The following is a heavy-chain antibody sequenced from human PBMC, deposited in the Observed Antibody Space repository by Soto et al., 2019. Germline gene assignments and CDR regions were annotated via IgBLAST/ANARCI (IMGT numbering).Heavy chain of an antibody. CDR2: IYYSGST. CDR3: ARADIVVVVAANSIYHDAFDI. V-gene: IGHV4-59*01. Sequence: SETLSLTCTVSGGSISTYYWSWIRQPPGKGLEWIGYIYYSGSTNYNPSLKSRVTISVDTSKNQFSLKLSSVTAADTAVYYCARADIVVVVAANSIYHDAFDIWGQGTMVTVSS. J-gene: IGHJ3*02. D-gene: IGHD2-15*01. CDR1: GGSISTYY.